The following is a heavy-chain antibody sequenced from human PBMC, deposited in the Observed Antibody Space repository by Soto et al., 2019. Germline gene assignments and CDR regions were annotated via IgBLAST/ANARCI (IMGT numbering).Heavy chain of an antibody. CDR1: GGSISSYY. Sequence: PSETLSLTSTVSGGSISSYYWSWIWQHPGKGLEWIGYIYYSGSTNYSPSLRGRVTISQDTSKNQFSLKLNSVTAADTALYYCARNRYSGSPYFDYWGQGTLVTV. V-gene: IGHV4-59*01. J-gene: IGHJ4*02. CDR2: IYYSGST. D-gene: IGHD1-26*01. CDR3: ARNRYSGSPYFDY.